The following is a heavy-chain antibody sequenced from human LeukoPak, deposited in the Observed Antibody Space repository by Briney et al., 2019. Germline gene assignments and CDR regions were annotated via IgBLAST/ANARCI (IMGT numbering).Heavy chain of an antibody. Sequence: PSETLSLTCTVSGGSISSYYWSRIRQPPGKGLEWIGYIYYSGSTNYNPSLKSRVTISVDTSKNQFSLKLSSVTAADTPVYYCARQGGGFWYFDLWGRGTLVTVSS. J-gene: IGHJ2*01. CDR3: ARQGGGFWYFDL. CDR2: IYYSGST. V-gene: IGHV4-59*08. D-gene: IGHD6-25*01. CDR1: GGSISSYY.